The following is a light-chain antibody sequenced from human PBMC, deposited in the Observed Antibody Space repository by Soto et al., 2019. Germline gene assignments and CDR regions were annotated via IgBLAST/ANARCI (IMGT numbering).Light chain of an antibody. J-gene: IGLJ2*01. V-gene: IGLV1-51*01. Sequence: QSVLTQPPSVSAAPGQKVTISCSGSSSNIGSNYVSWYQQLPGTAPKLLIYDDNKRPSGIPDRFSASKSGTSATLGITGLQTGDEADYYCGTVDSTLSVLFGGGTELTVL. CDR3: GTVDSTLSVL. CDR2: DDN. CDR1: SSNIGSNY.